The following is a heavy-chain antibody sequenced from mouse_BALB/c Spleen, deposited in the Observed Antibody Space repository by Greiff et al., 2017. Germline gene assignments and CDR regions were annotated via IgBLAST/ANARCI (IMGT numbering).Heavy chain of an antibody. CDR2: INSNGGST. J-gene: IGHJ2*01. CDR1: GFTFSSYG. V-gene: IGHV5-6-3*01. CDR3: ARDERDLYYFDY. Sequence: EVMLVESGGGLVQPGGSLKLSCAASGFTFSSYGMSWVRQTPDKRLELVATINSNGGSTYYPDSVKGRFTISRDNAKNTLYLQMSSLKSEDTAMYYCARDERDLYYFDYWGQGTTLTVSS. D-gene: IGHD3-3*01.